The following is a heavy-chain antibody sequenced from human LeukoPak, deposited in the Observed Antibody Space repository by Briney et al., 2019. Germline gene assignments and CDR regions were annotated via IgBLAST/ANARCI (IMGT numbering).Heavy chain of an antibody. J-gene: IGHJ4*02. CDR2: MPYDGSDK. Sequence: GGSLRLSCATTGFIFNNFVMHWVRQAPGKGLEWVALMPYDGSDKYYADSVKGRFTISRDNSKSTLYLQMNSLRAEDTAVYYCARCSSTSCYTFDYWGQGTLVTVSS. CDR3: ARCSSTSCYTFDY. CDR1: GFIFNNFV. D-gene: IGHD2-2*02. V-gene: IGHV3-33*05.